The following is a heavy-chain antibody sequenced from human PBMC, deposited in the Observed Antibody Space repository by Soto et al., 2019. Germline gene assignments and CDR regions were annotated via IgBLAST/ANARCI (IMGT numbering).Heavy chain of an antibody. D-gene: IGHD2-21*01. Sequence: ASVKVSCKASGYIFTDYYVHWVRQAPGQGLEWMGWINPNNDGTNYAQKFQDRVSMTRDTSMSSVYMELSGLRSDDTATYYCARVYTSNCSSDYWGQGTLGTVSS. CDR1: GYIFTDYY. CDR2: INPNNDGT. J-gene: IGHJ4*02. V-gene: IGHV1-2*02. CDR3: ARVYTSNCSSDY.